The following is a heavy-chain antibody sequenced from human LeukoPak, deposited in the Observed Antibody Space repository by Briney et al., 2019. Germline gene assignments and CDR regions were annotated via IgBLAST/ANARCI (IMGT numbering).Heavy chain of an antibody. CDR3: ARDYYDSSGYYDY. D-gene: IGHD3-22*01. V-gene: IGHV4-61*08. CDR1: GGSVSSGGYY. Sequence: PSETLSLTGTVSGGSVSSGGYYWSWIRQPPGKGLEWIGYVYYSGNTNYNPSLKSRVTISVDTSKNQFSLKLSSVTAADTAVYYCARDYYDSSGYYDYWGQEALVTVSS. J-gene: IGHJ4*02. CDR2: VYYSGNT.